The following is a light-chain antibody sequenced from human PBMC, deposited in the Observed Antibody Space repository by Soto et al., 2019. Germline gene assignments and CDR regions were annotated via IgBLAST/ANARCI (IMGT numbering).Light chain of an antibody. CDR3: HQYHNFPRT. CDR1: QSINGW. Sequence: DIQLTQSPSTLAASVGDRVTITCRASQSINGWLAWYQQKPGQAPNLLLYKASTLESGVPSRFSGSGSGTEFTLTVSSLQPDDFATYYCHQYHNFPRTFGQGTKVEI. V-gene: IGKV1-5*03. CDR2: KAS. J-gene: IGKJ1*01.